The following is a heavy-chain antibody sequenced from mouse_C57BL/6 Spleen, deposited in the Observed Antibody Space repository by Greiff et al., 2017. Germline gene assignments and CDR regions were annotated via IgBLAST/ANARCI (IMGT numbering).Heavy chain of an antibody. V-gene: IGHV10-1*01. Sequence: EVHLVESGGGLVQPKGSLKLSCAASGFSFNTYAMNWVRQAPGKGLEWVARIRSKSNNYATYYADSVKDRFTIARDDSESMLYLQMNNFQTEDTAMYYCVRQGDGYPWFAYWGQGTLVTVSA. D-gene: IGHD2-3*01. CDR3: VRQGDGYPWFAY. CDR2: IRSKSNNYAT. CDR1: GFSFNTYA. J-gene: IGHJ3*01.